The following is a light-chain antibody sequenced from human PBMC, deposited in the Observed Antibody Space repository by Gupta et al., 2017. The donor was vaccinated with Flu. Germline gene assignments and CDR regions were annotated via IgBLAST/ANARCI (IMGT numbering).Light chain of an antibody. CDR1: QSIGTS. CDR3: HQSSSLPFT. Sequence: PDFQSVTPNEKVAITCRASQSIGTSLHWYRQRPDQSPKRLIKYASHSFSGVPSRFSGSGSGTDFTLTINSMEAEDAATYYCHQSSSLPFTFGEGTKLEIK. CDR2: YAS. V-gene: IGKV6-21*01. J-gene: IGKJ2*01.